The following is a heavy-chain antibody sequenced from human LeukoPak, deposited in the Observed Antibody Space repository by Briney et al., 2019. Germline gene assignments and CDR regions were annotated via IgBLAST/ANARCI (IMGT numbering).Heavy chain of an antibody. V-gene: IGHV3-21*01. CDR2: ISSSSSYI. J-gene: IGHJ6*02. D-gene: IGHD6-19*01. Sequence: KPGGSLRLSCAASGFTFSGYSMNWVRQAPGKGLEWVSSISSSSSYIYYADSVKGRFTISRDSAKNSLYLQMNSLRAEDTAVYYCARDLRPGIAVAGLGGIVWGQGTTVTVSS. CDR1: GFTFSGYS. CDR3: ARDLRPGIAVAGLGGIV.